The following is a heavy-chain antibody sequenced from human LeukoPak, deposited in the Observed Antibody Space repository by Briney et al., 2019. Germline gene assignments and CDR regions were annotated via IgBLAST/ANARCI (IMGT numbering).Heavy chain of an antibody. J-gene: IGHJ4*02. CDR2: ISYSAGT. Sequence: MTSETLSLTCTVSGGSISSSDFYWGWIRQPPGKGLEWIGVISYSAGTSYNPSLKSRVTISVDTSKSHFSLKLSSVTAADTAIYYGARLDKGINAAHFDYWGQGTLVTVSS. D-gene: IGHD3-22*01. V-gene: IGHV4-39*01. CDR3: ARLDKGINAAHFDY. CDR1: GGSISSSDFY.